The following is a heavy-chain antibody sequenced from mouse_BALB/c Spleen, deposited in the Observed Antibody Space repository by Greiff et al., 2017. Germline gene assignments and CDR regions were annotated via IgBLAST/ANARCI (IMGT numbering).Heavy chain of an antibody. J-gene: IGHJ3*01. CDR1: GYSITSDYA. D-gene: IGHD1-1*01. CDR2: ISYSGST. CDR3: ARVNYGSSYFAY. Sequence: DVKLQESGPGLVKPSQSLSLTCTVTGYSITSDYAWNWIRQFPGNKLEWMGYISYSGSTSYNPSLKSRISITRDTSKNQFFLQLNSVTTEDTATYYCARVNYGSSYFAYWGQGTLVTVSA. V-gene: IGHV3-2*02.